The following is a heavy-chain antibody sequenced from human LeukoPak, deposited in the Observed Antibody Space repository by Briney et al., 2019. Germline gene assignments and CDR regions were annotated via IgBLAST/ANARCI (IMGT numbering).Heavy chain of an antibody. V-gene: IGHV1-69*01. CDR3: ARVRLRIVDGSYYYYYGMDV. CDR2: IIPIFGTA. J-gene: IGHJ6*02. D-gene: IGHD1-26*01. CDR1: GGTFSSYA. Sequence: SVTVSCKASGGTFSSYAISWVRQAPGQGLEWMGEIIPIFGTANYAQKFQGRVTITADESTSTAYIELSSLRSEDTAVYYCARVRLRIVDGSYYYYYGMDVWGQGTTVTVSS.